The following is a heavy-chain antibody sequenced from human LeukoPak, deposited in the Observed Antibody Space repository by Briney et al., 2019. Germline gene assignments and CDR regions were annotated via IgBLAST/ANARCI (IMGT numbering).Heavy chain of an antibody. Sequence: PGASVKVSCKASGYTFTDYYIHWVRQAPGQGLEWMGWVNPNSGGTNYAQNFQGRVTMTRDTSVTTAYMEVSSLRSDDTAVYYCARDRIAAPDDFDYWGQGTPVTVSS. CDR1: GYTFTDYY. CDR2: VNPNSGGT. CDR3: ARDRIAAPDDFDY. V-gene: IGHV1-2*02. J-gene: IGHJ4*02. D-gene: IGHD6-13*01.